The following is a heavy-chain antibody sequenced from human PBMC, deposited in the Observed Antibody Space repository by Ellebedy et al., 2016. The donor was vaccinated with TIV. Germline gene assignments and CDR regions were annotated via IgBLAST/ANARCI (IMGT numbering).Heavy chain of an antibody. J-gene: IGHJ4*02. Sequence: MPSETLSLTCTVSGGSIRGYYWSWIRQPAGKGLEWIGSIYTTGSGDYNPSLQSRVTMSVDTSKNQFSLHLRSVTAADTAVYFCASVSLAGDFFDYWGQGTLVAVSS. CDR2: IYTTGSG. V-gene: IGHV4-4*07. CDR1: GGSIRGYY. CDR3: ASVSLAGDFFDY. D-gene: IGHD3-16*01.